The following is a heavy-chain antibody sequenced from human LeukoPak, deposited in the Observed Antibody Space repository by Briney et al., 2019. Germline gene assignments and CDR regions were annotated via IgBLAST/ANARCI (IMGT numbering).Heavy chain of an antibody. CDR1: CGSISSGGYS. D-gene: IGHD2-2*01. V-gene: IGHV4-30-2*01. CDR2: IYHSGST. Sequence: SQTLSLTCSVSCGSISSGGYSWSWIRQPPGKVLEWIGYIYHSGSTYYNPSLKSRVTISVDRSKNQFSLKLSTVTAADTAVYYCARRLGYCSSTSCSVGAFDIWGQGTMVTVSS. CDR3: ARRLGYCSSTSCSVGAFDI. J-gene: IGHJ3*02.